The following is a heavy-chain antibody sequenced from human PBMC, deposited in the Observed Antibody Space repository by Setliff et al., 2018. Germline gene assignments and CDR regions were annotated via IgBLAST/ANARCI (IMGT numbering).Heavy chain of an antibody. D-gene: IGHD5-18*01. Sequence: SETLSLTCTVSGGSISTKNYYWGWIRQPPGKGLEWIGNIYYSGGTYYSPSLKSRVTISVDTSENQFSLKLNSVAAADTAVYYCAGGGGWIQLFDYWGLGTQVTVSS. V-gene: IGHV4-39*01. CDR1: GGSISTKNYY. CDR3: AGGGGWIQLFDY. CDR2: IYYSGGT. J-gene: IGHJ4*02.